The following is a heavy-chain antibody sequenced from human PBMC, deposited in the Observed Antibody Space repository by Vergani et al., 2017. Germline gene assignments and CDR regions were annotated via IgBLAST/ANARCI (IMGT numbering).Heavy chain of an antibody. Sequence: QVQLQQWGAGLLKPSETLSLTCAVYGGSFSGYYWSWIRQPPGKGLEWIGEINHSGSTNYNPSLKSRVTISVDTSKNQFSLKLSSVTAADTAVYYCARALYYDFWSGYYLSAFDIWGQGTMVTVSS. J-gene: IGHJ3*02. CDR3: ARALYYDFWSGYYLSAFDI. D-gene: IGHD3-3*01. CDR1: GGSFSGYY. CDR2: INHSGST. V-gene: IGHV4-34*01.